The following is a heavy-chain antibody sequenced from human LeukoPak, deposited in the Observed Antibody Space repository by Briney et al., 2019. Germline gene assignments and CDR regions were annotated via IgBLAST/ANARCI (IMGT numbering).Heavy chain of an antibody. V-gene: IGHV3-66*01. CDR2: IYRGGST. CDR3: ARTGYSSSWYGFYFDY. J-gene: IGHJ4*02. CDR1: GFTVSSSY. D-gene: IGHD6-13*01. Sequence: GGSLRLSCVASGFTVSSSYMSWVRQAPGKGLEWVSVIYRGGSTNYADSVKGRFTISRDNSKNTLSLQMNNLRVGDTAVYYCARTGYSSSWYGFYFDYWGQGTLVTVSS.